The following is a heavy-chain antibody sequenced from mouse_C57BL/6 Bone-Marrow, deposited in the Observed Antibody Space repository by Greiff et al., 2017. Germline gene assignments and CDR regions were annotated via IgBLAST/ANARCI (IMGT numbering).Heavy chain of an antibody. CDR2: IYPGGGYT. J-gene: IGHJ3*01. CDR1: GYTFTNYW. Sequence: LMESGAELVRPGTSVKMSCKASGYTFTNYWLGWAKQRPGHGLEWIGDIYPGGGYTNYNEKFKGKATLTADKSSSTAYMQFSSLTSEDSAIYYCARSGAAVGAFAYWGQGTLVTVSA. CDR3: ARSGAAVGAFAY. D-gene: IGHD1-1*01. V-gene: IGHV1-63*01.